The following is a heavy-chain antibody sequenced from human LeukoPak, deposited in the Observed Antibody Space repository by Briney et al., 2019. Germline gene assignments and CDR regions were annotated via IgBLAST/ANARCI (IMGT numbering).Heavy chain of an antibody. D-gene: IGHD5-18*01. CDR1: GGSISSSSYY. Sequence: SETLSLTCTVSGGSISSSSYYWGWIRQPPGKGLEWIGSIYYSGSTYYNPSLKSRVTISVDTSKNQFSLKLSSVTAADTAVYYCARHSLGYRYGLFDYWGQGTLVTVSS. CDR3: ARHSLGYRYGLFDY. CDR2: IYYSGST. V-gene: IGHV4-39*01. J-gene: IGHJ4*02.